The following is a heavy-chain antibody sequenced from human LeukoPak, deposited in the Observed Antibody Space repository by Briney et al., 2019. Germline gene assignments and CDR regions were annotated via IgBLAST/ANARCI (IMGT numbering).Heavy chain of an antibody. D-gene: IGHD4-17*01. V-gene: IGHV3-48*01. CDR3: ARDSPLDYGDFLVYGMDV. Sequence: PGGSLRLSCAASGFTFSSYSMNWVRQAPGKGLEWVSYISSSSTIYYADSVKGRFTISRDNAKNSLYLQMNSLRAEDTAVYYCARDSPLDYGDFLVYGMDVWGQGTTVTVSS. CDR2: ISSSSTI. CDR1: GFTFSSYS. J-gene: IGHJ6*02.